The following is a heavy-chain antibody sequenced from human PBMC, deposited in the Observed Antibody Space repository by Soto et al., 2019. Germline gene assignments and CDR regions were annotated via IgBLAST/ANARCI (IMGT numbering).Heavy chain of an antibody. CDR1: GFTFSGYW. J-gene: IGHJ4*02. V-gene: IGHV3-7*05. CDR3: ARARITMVRGVIGLCYFDY. D-gene: IGHD3-10*01. Sequence: GGSLRLSCAASGFTFSGYWMSWVRQALGKGLEWVANIKQDGSEKYYVDSVKGRFTISRDNAKNSLYLQMNSLRAEDTAVYYCARARITMVRGVIGLCYFDYWGQGTLVTVSS. CDR2: IKQDGSEK.